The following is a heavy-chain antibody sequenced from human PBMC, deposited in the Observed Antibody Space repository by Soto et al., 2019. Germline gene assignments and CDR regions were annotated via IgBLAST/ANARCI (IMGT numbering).Heavy chain of an antibody. CDR1: GYSFTSYG. Sequence: QPQLMQSGAEVKKPGASVRVSCKASGYSFTSYGITWVRQTPGQGLEWMGWISVHNGHTDYPQKFQGRLTMTTDTSTSTAYMELTSLRSEDTAVYYCARGRGVSSWYETPHYFDSWGQGTLVTVSS. CDR2: ISVHNGHT. D-gene: IGHD6-13*01. V-gene: IGHV1-18*01. J-gene: IGHJ4*02. CDR3: ARGRGVSSWYETPHYFDS.